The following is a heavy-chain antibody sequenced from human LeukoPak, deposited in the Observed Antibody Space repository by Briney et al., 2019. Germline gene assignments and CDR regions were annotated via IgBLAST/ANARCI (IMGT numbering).Heavy chain of an antibody. Sequence: SVKVSCKASGGTFSSYAISWVRQAPGQGLEWMGGIIPIFGTANYAQKFQGRVTITADDSKSTAYMELSSLRSEDTAVYYCARSDCSSTSCYIADYYFDYWGQGTLVTVSS. V-gene: IGHV1-69*01. CDR2: IIPIFGTA. CDR1: GGTFSSYA. CDR3: ARSDCSSTSCYIADYYFDY. J-gene: IGHJ4*02. D-gene: IGHD2-2*02.